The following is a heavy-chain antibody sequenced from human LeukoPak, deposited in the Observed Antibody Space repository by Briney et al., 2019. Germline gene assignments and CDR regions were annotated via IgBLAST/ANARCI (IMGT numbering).Heavy chain of an antibody. Sequence: GGSLRLSCAASGFIFSSYSMNWVRQAPGKGLEWVSSISSSSSYIYYADSVKGRFTISRDNAKNSLYLQMNSLRAEDTAVYYCARRGANTAYEHFDYWGQGTLVTVSS. CDR3: ARRGANTAYEHFDY. V-gene: IGHV3-21*01. J-gene: IGHJ4*02. CDR2: ISSSSSYI. CDR1: GFIFSSYS. D-gene: IGHD5-18*01.